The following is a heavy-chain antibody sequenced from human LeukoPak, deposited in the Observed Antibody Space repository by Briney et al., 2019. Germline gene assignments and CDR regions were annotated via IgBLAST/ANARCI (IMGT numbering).Heavy chain of an antibody. D-gene: IGHD5-24*01. J-gene: IGHJ3*02. CDR1: GYTFSRYY. Sequence: GASVKVSCKASGYTFSRYYMHWVRQAPGQGLGWMGVFNPSGGSTSYAQKFQGRVTMTRDTSTSTVYMELSSLRSDDAAVYYCARVRDGYNDAFDIWGQGTMVTVSS. CDR2: FNPSGGST. V-gene: IGHV1-46*01. CDR3: ARVRDGYNDAFDI.